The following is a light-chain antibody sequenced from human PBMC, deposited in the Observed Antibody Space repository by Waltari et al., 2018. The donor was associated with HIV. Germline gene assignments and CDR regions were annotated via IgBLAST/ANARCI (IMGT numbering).Light chain of an antibody. CDR3: QAWDSSTVV. J-gene: IGLJ2*01. Sequence: SYELTPPPSVSVSPGQTASIPCPGDKLGDKYACWYQQKAGQYPVLVIYRERKRPSGIPERFSGSNSGNTATLTISGTQAMDETDYYCQAWDSSTVVFGGGTKLTVL. V-gene: IGLV3-1*01. CDR2: RER. CDR1: KLGDKY.